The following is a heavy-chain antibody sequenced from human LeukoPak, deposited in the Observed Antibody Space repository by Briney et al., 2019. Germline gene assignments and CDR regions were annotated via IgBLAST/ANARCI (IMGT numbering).Heavy chain of an antibody. Sequence: TGGSLRLSCAASGFTFSSYWMHWVHQAPGKGLVWVSRINSDGSRTNYADSVKGRFTISRDNAKSTLYLQMNSLRAEDTAVYYCTTSSGTYRFDPWGQGTLVTVSS. CDR1: GFTFSSYW. CDR2: INSDGSRT. J-gene: IGHJ5*02. CDR3: TTSSGTYRFDP. D-gene: IGHD1-26*01. V-gene: IGHV3-74*01.